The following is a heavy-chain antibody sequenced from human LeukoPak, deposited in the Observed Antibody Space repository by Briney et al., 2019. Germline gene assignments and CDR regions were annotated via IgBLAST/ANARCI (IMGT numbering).Heavy chain of an antibody. CDR1: GLTFRNYG. D-gene: IGHD2-2*01. Sequence: PGGSLRLSCVASGLTFRNYGFHWVRQAPGKGLEWGAIIYSGGGTTKYYEESVKDRFTITRDDSRDTLYLQMNSLRAEDTAVYYCVVILVPGGVWHFDLWGRGTLVTVSS. V-gene: IGHV3-33*03. CDR2: IYSGGGTTK. J-gene: IGHJ2*01. CDR3: VVILVPGGVWHFDL.